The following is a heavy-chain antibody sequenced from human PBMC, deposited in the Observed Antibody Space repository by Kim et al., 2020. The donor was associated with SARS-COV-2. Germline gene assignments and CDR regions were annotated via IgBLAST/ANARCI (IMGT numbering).Heavy chain of an antibody. CDR1: GFTFSSYA. Sequence: GGSLRLSCSASGFTFSSYAMHWVRQAPGKGLEYVSAISSNGGSTYYADSVKGRFTISRDNSKNTLYLQMSSLRAEDTAVYYCVNWGYYYDSRGTIDAFDIWGQGSMVTVSS. CDR3: VNWGYYYDSRGTIDAFDI. J-gene: IGHJ3*02. CDR2: ISSNGGST. V-gene: IGHV3-64D*06. D-gene: IGHD3-22*01.